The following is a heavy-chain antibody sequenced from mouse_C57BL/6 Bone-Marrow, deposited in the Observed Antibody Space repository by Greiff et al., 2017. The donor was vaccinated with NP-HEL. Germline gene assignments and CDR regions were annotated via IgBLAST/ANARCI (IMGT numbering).Heavy chain of an antibody. V-gene: IGHV1-74*01. Sequence: QVQLQQPGAELVKPGASVKVSCTASGYTFTSYWMHWVNQRPGQGLEWIGRIHPSDSDTNYNQKFKGKATLTVDKSYSTAYMQLSSLTSEDSAVYYSAMAITTVVATDYWGQGTTLTVSS. CDR3: AMAITTVVATDY. J-gene: IGHJ2*01. CDR1: GYTFTSYW. D-gene: IGHD1-1*01. CDR2: IHPSDSDT.